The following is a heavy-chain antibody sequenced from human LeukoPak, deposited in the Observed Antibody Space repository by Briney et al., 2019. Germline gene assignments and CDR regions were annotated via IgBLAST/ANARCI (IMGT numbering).Heavy chain of an antibody. J-gene: IGHJ3*02. CDR2: ISSNGGST. D-gene: IGHD3-9*01. Sequence: GSLRLSCAASGFTFSSYAMHWVRQAPGKGLEYVSAISSNGGSTYYANSVKGRFTISRDNSKNTLYLQMGSLRAEDMAVYYCARAGYSDAFDIWGQGTMVTVSS. CDR3: ARAGYSDAFDI. V-gene: IGHV3-64*01. CDR1: GFTFSSYA.